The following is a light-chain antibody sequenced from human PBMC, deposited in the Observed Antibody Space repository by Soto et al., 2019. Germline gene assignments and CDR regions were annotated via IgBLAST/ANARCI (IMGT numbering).Light chain of an antibody. CDR3: KQYNTYWK. J-gene: IGKJ1*01. V-gene: IGKV1-5*01. CDR1: QSLSNW. Sequence: DIQFTQSPSFLSASVVDTVTITFRASQSLSNWLAWYQQKPGKAPKVLIYDVSNLETGVPSRFSGSGSGTEFTLTISSLHPDDFATYYCKQYNTYWKFGQGTKVDIK. CDR2: DVS.